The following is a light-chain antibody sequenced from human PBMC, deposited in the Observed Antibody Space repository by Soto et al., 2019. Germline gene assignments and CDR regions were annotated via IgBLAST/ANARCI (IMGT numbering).Light chain of an antibody. CDR1: SSDVGSFNL. J-gene: IGLJ3*02. CDR3: CSYAGGSTWV. V-gene: IGLV2-23*01. CDR2: EGN. Sequence: QSALTQPASVSGSPAQSITISCTGTSSDVGSFNLVSWYQQHAGKAPKLIIFEGNKRPSGVSNRFSGSKSGNTASLTISGLKAADEADYYCCSYAGGSTWVFGGGTKLTVL.